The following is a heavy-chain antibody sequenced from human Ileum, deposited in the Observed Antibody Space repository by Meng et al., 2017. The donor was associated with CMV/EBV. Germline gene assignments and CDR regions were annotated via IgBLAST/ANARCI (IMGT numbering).Heavy chain of an antibody. CDR1: GFTFSSYS. CDR3: ASTGPLYGLYFCY. CDR2: TNEDGSDK. Sequence: GGSLRLSCAASGFTFSSYSMNWVRQAPGKGLEWVAKTNEDGSDKYYVDSVKGRFTIFRDNAKNSVYLQMNGLRAEDTAVYYCASTGPLYGLYFCYWSQGTLVTVSS. J-gene: IGHJ4*02. V-gene: IGHV3-7*01. D-gene: IGHD2-8*01.